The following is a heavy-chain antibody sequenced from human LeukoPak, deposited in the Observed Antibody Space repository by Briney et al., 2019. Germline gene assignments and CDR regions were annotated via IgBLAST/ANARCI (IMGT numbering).Heavy chain of an antibody. V-gene: IGHV3-48*04. CDR1: GGSISSSS. Sequence: ASETLSLTCTVSGGSISSSSYYWVRQAPGKGLEWVSYISSSGSTIYYADSVKGRFTISRDNAKNSLYLQMNSLRAEDTAVYYCARDHVLGGNIDYWGQGTLVTVSS. CDR3: ARDHVLGGNIDY. D-gene: IGHD1-26*01. J-gene: IGHJ4*02. CDR2: ISSSGSTI.